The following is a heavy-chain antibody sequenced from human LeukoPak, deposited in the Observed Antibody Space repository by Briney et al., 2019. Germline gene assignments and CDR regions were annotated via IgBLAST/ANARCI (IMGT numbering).Heavy chain of an antibody. CDR2: ISRGGSPI. Sequence: GGSLRLSCAASGFTFSSSGMIWVCQAPGKGLEWVSSISRGGSPIFYADSVRGRFTTSRDNAKKSLFLQMTSLRAEDTAVYYCTRVSWRGEIFWGQGTLVTVSS. J-gene: IGHJ4*02. D-gene: IGHD3-3*01. V-gene: IGHV3-48*04. CDR3: TRVSWRGEIF. CDR1: GFTFSSSG.